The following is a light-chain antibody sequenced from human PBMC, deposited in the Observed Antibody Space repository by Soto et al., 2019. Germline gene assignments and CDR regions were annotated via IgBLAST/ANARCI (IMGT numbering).Light chain of an antibody. CDR1: QSVRSN. J-gene: IGKJ4*01. V-gene: IGKV3-15*01. Sequence: EIVMTQSPATLSVSPGERATLSCRASQSVRSNLAWYQQKPGQAPRLLIYGASTRATGIPARFSGSGSGTEFTLIISSLQSEDFAVYYCQQYNNWTALTFGGGTKVESK. CDR3: QQYNNWTALT. CDR2: GAS.